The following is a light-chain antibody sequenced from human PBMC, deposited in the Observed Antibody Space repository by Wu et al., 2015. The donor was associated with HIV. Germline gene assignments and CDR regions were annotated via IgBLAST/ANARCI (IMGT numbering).Light chain of an antibody. CDR2: KAS. CDR3: QHYNSYPWT. J-gene: IGKJ1*01. V-gene: IGKV1-5*03. Sequence: DTQMTQSPSTLSASVGDRVTITCRASQSISNWLAWYQQKPRKAPNLLIYKASSLESGVPSRFSGSGSGTEFTLTISSLQPDDFATYYCQHYNSYPWTFGQGTKVEIK. CDR1: QSISNW.